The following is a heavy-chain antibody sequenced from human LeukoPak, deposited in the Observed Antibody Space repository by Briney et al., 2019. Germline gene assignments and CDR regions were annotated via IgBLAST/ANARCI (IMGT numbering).Heavy chain of an antibody. CDR2: IYYSGST. V-gene: IGHV4-59*01. CDR3: ARAGGLVVAGTFDP. CDR1: GGSISSYY. J-gene: IGHJ5*02. Sequence: SETLSLTCTVSGGSISSYYWSWIRQPPGKGLEWIGYIYYSGSTNYNPSLKSRVTISVDTSKNHFSLKLSSVTAADTAVYYCARAGGLVVAGTFDPWGQGTLVTVSS. D-gene: IGHD6-19*01.